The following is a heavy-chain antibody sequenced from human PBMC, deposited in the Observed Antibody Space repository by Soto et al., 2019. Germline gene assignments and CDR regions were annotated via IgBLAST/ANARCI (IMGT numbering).Heavy chain of an antibody. CDR3: ASKPPSTGAFDI. D-gene: IGHD2-2*01. CDR2: ISAYNGNT. J-gene: IGHJ3*02. CDR1: GYTFTSYG. Sequence: ASVKVSCKASGYTFTSYGISWVRQAPGQGLEWMGWISAYNGNTNYAQKLQGRVTMTTDTSTSTAYMELRSLRSDDTAVYYCASKPPSTGAFDIWGQGTMVTVSS. V-gene: IGHV1-18*01.